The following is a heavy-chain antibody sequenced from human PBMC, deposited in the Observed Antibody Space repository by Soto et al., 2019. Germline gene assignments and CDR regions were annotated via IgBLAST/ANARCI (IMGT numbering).Heavy chain of an antibody. D-gene: IGHD4-17*01. CDR3: AKVVVAVTGFDN. CDR2: IGATGATT. J-gene: IGHJ4*02. CDR1: RFTFSNYA. V-gene: IGHV3-23*01. Sequence: EVQLLESGGGLIQPGGSLRLSCAASRFTFSNYAMSWVRQAPGKGLEWVSSIGATGATTYYADSVKGRFTISRDNSKNTRYLQMNSLRAEDTAVYYCAKVVVAVTGFDNWGQGTLVTVSS.